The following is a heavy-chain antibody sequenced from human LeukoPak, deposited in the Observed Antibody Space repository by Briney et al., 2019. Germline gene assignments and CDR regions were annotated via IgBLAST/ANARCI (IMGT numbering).Heavy chain of an antibody. CDR1: GGSINNYY. J-gene: IGHJ3*02. CDR2: IYTRGST. D-gene: IGHD2-21*02. V-gene: IGHV4-4*07. Sequence: KTSETLSLTCTVSGGSINNYYWSWIRQPAGKGLEWIGRIYTRGSTNYNPSLKSRVTMSVDTSENQFSLKLSSVTAADTAVYYCARGRYCGADICSGGDAFDIWGQGTMVSVSS. CDR3: ARGRYCGADICSGGDAFDI.